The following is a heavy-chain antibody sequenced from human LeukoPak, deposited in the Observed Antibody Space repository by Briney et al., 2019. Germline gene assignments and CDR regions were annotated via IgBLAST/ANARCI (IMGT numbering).Heavy chain of an antibody. CDR2: IWYDGSNK. CDR3: ASLGYSYGLAS. Sequence: GGSLRLSCAASGFTFSSYGMHWVRQAPGKGLEWVAVIWYDGSNKYYADSVKGRFTISRDNAKNSLYLQMNSLRAEDTAVYYCASLGYSYGLASWGQGTLVTVSS. J-gene: IGHJ5*02. CDR1: GFTFSSYG. V-gene: IGHV3-33*03. D-gene: IGHD5-18*01.